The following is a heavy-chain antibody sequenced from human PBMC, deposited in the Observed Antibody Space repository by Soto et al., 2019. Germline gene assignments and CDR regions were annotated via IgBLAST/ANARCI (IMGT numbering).Heavy chain of an antibody. J-gene: IGHJ4*02. CDR1: GFTFSSYA. CDR2: ISGSGGST. D-gene: IGHD2-2*01. Sequence: PGGSLRLSCAASGFTFSSYAMSWVRQAPGKGLEWVSAISGSGGSTYYADSVKGRFTISRDNSKNTLYLQMNSLRAEDTAVYYCAKPIGGQLVVPAAPPPGDYWGQGTLVTVSS. CDR3: AKPIGGQLVVPAAPPPGDY. V-gene: IGHV3-23*01.